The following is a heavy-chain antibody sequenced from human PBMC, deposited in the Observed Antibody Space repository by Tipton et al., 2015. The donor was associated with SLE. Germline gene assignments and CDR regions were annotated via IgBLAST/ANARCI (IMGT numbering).Heavy chain of an antibody. J-gene: IGHJ5*02. Sequence: TLSLTCTVSGGSIGNYYWSWIRQPPGKGLEWIGYIYYSGITNYNPSLRSRVTISVDTSKNQFSLKLSSVTAAATAVYYCASAYCSCAGCQALGPDRFDPWGQGTLVTVSS. D-gene: IGHD2-2*01. V-gene: IGHV4-59*07. CDR3: ASAYCSCAGCQALGPDRFDP. CDR1: GGSIGNYY. CDR2: IYYSGIT.